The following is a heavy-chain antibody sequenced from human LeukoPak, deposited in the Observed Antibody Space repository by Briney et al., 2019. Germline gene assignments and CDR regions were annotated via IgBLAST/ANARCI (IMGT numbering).Heavy chain of an antibody. D-gene: IGHD2-15*01. V-gene: IGHV4-39*01. CDR1: GDPISRSSSY. Sequence: SSETLSLTCTVSGDPISRSSSYWGWIRQPPGKGLEWIGSFQYGGATYYNPSLKSRVTKSVDTSKNQFSLKLNSVTAADTAVYYCARHVSDCSAGSCYSYFDPWGQGTLVTVSS. CDR2: FQYGGAT. CDR3: ARHVSDCSAGSCYSYFDP. J-gene: IGHJ5*02.